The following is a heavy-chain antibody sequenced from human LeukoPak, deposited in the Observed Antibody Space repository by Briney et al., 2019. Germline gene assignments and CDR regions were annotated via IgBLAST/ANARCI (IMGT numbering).Heavy chain of an antibody. CDR1: GFTLSSYA. CDR3: ARAQKDSYCGGDCYSGYFDY. CDR2: ISYDGSNK. V-gene: IGHV3-30*04. J-gene: IGHJ4*02. D-gene: IGHD2-21*02. Sequence: PGGSLRLSCAASGFTLSSYAMHWVSQAPGKGLEWEAVISYDGSNKYYADSVKGRFTISRDNSKNTLYLQMNSLRAEDTAVYYCARAQKDSYCGGDCYSGYFDYWGQGTLVTVSS.